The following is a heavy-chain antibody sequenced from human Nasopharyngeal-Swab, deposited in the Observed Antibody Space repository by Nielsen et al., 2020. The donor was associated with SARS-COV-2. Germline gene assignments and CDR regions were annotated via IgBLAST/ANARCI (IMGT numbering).Heavy chain of an antibody. V-gene: IGHV3-33*01. CDR1: GFTFNNYG. D-gene: IGHD3-22*01. Sequence: GGSLRLSYAASGFTFNNYGMHWVRQAPGKGLEWVAVIWYGGSEKHYADSVRGRFTISRDNPKNTLYLQMNSLRAEDTAIYYCGRDRYYDSSGFDYWGQGTLVSVSS. CDR2: IWYGGSEK. CDR3: GRDRYYDSSGFDY. J-gene: IGHJ4*02.